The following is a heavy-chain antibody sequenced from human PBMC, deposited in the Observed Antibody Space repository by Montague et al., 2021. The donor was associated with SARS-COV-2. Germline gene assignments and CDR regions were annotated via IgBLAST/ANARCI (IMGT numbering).Heavy chain of an antibody. Sequence: TLSLTCSVSGGSISSANYYWSWIRHHPGKGLVFIGYTYYSGSSFYNPSLKSRLTISVDTSKNRFSLRLSSVTAADTAIYFCASQSGSYYNYFDLWGQGTLVTVSS. V-gene: IGHV4-31*03. CDR3: ASQSGSYYNYFDL. CDR1: GGSISSANYY. D-gene: IGHD1-26*01. CDR2: TYYSGSS. J-gene: IGHJ4*02.